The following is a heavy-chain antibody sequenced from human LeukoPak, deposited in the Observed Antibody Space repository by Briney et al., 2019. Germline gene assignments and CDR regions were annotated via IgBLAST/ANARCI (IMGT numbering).Heavy chain of an antibody. Sequence: PSETLSLTCAVYGGSFSGYYWSWIRQPPGKGLEWIGYIYYSGSTYYNPSLKSRVTISVDTSKNQFSLKLSSVTAADTAVYYCTRVRGFGEFDYWGQGTLVTASS. V-gene: IGHV4-30-4*08. CDR2: IYYSGST. J-gene: IGHJ4*02. D-gene: IGHD3-10*01. CDR1: GGSFSGYY. CDR3: TRVRGFGEFDY.